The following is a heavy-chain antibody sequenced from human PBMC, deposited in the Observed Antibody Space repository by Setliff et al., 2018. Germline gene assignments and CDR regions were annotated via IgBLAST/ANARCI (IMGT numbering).Heavy chain of an antibody. J-gene: IGHJ4*02. D-gene: IGHD3-22*01. CDR2: VDRSGNT. CDR3: ARRDSTSYYGYSFDF. V-gene: IGHV4-39*01. CDR1: DVSISGYY. Sequence: SETLSLTCTVSDVSISGYYWGWIRQSPGKGLDWIGTVDRSGNTFYNPSLRSRVTISVDTSKNQISLKLTSVSAADTAVYYCARRDSTSYYGYSFDFWGRGTLVTVSS.